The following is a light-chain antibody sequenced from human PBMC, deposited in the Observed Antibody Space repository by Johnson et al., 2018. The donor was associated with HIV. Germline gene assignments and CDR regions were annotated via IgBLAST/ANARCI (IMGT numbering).Light chain of an antibody. CDR1: SSNIGNNY. CDR2: ENK. Sequence: QSVLTQPPSVSAAPGQKVTISCSGSSSNIGNNYVSWYQQLPGTAPKLLIYENKKRPSGIPDRFSGSKSGTSATLDITGLQTGDEADYYCGTWDSSLSAYVIGTGTKITVL. V-gene: IGLV1-51*02. CDR3: GTWDSSLSAYV. J-gene: IGLJ1*01.